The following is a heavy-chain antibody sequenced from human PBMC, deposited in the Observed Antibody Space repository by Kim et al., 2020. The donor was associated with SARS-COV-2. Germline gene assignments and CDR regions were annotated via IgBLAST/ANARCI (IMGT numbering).Heavy chain of an antibody. J-gene: IGHJ4*02. CDR2: INTNTGNP. D-gene: IGHD3-3*01. V-gene: IGHV7-4-1*02. CDR1: GYTFTSYA. CDR3: ARQQDDFWSGYYPD. Sequence: ASVKVSCKASGYTFTSYAMNWVRQAPGQGLEWMGWINTNTGNPTYAQGFTGRFVFSLDTSVSTAYLQISSLKAEDTAVYYCARQQDDFWSGYYPDWGQGTLVTVSS.